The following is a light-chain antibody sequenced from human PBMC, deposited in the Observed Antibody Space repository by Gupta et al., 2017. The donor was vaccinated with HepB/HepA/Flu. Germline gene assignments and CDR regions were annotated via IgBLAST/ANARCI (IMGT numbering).Light chain of an antibody. CDR2: GKN. V-gene: IGLV1-47*02. CDR1: NSNIGRNY. Sequence: QSVVTQPPPASGTPGHGTSLSCSGTNSNIGRNYVYWYQQMPGKAPKLLIYGKNERPSGVSDRFSASNSGTSASLAITGLRSEEEGDYYCEAWDGSFSDLGVFGGGTRLTVL. J-gene: IGLJ3*02. CDR3: EAWDGSFSDLGV.